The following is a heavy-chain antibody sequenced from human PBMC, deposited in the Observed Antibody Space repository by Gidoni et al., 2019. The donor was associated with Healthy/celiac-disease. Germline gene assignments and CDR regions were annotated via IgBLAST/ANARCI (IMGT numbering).Heavy chain of an antibody. D-gene: IGHD7-27*01. J-gene: IGHJ4*02. CDR3: ARSTWGSLDY. CDR2: IYYSGST. CDR1: GGSISSYY. Sequence: QVQLQESGPGLVKPSETLSLTCTVSGGSISSYYWSWIRQPPGKGLEWIGYIYYSGSTNYNPSLKSRVTISVDTSKNQFSLKLSSVTAADTAVYYCARSTWGSLDYWGQGTLVTVSS. V-gene: IGHV4-59*08.